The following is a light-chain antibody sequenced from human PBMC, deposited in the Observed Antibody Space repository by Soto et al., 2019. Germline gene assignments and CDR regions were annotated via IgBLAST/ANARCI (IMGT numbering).Light chain of an antibody. CDR3: QSYDSSRVV. Sequence: QAVLTKPPSVSGAPGQRVTISCTGNSSNIGAGYDVHWYQQFPGAAPKVLIHGNTNRPAGVPARFSGSKSGTSASLAITGLQAEDEADYYCQSYDSSRVVFGGGTKLTVL. V-gene: IGLV1-40*01. CDR1: SSNIGAGYD. CDR2: GNT. J-gene: IGLJ2*01.